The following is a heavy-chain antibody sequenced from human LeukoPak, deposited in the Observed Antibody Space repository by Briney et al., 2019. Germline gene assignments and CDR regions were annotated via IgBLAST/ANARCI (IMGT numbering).Heavy chain of an antibody. Sequence: SETLSLTCTVSGGSISSYYWSWIRQPPGKGLEWIAYIYYTGRTNYNPSLKSRVTISVDTSKNQFFLRLSSVTAADTAVYYCARTSPDGQSAHWGQGTQVTVSS. J-gene: IGHJ4*02. CDR2: IYYTGRT. D-gene: IGHD5-24*01. V-gene: IGHV4-59*08. CDR1: GGSISSYY. CDR3: ARTSPDGQSAH.